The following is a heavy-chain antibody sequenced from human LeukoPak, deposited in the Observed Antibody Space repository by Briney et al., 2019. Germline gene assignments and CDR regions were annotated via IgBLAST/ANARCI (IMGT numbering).Heavy chain of an antibody. CDR3: ARDPTYSSGWYEDYLDY. CDR2: INNDGTST. CDR1: GFTFSNYW. V-gene: IGHV3-74*01. D-gene: IGHD6-19*01. Sequence: GGSLRLSCAASGFTFSNYWMHWVRQAPGKGLVWVSRINNDGTSTSYADSLKGRLSISRDNAKNTVYLQVNNLRADDTAVYYCARDPTYSSGWYEDYLDYWGQGTLVIVSS. J-gene: IGHJ4*02.